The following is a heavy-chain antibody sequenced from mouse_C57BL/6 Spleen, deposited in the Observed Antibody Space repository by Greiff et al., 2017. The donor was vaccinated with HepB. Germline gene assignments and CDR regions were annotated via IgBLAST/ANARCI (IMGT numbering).Heavy chain of an antibody. CDR3: ARSDYEEGAMDY. D-gene: IGHD2-4*01. Sequence: QVHVKQPGAELVMPGASVKLSCKASGYTFTSYWMHWVKQRPGQGLEWIGEIDPSDSYTNYNQKFKGKSTLTVDKSSSTAYMQLSSLTSEDSAVYYCARSDYEEGAMDYWGQGTSVTVSS. V-gene: IGHV1-69*01. J-gene: IGHJ4*01. CDR1: GYTFTSYW. CDR2: IDPSDSYT.